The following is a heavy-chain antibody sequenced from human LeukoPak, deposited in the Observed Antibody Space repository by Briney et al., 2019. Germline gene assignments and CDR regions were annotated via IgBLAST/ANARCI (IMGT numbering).Heavy chain of an antibody. CDR3: ARHKYGYGLDY. CDR2: IYSGGTT. J-gene: IGHJ4*02. V-gene: IGHV4-39*01. D-gene: IGHD5-18*01. CDR1: GGSINSGNYY. Sequence: KLSETLSLTCTVSGGSINSGNYYWAWIHHPPGEGLEWIGSIYSGGTTYYKPPLKSRVTISVDTSTHQFSLRLSSVTATDTAIDYCARHKYGYGLDYWGRGALVSVCS.